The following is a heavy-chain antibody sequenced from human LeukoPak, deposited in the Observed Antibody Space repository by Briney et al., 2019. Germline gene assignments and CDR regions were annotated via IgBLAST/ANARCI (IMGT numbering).Heavy chain of an antibody. CDR1: GFTFSSYG. CDR2: VSGSGGST. J-gene: IGHJ1*01. V-gene: IGHV3-23*01. CDR3: TKENYGDATGGRFQH. Sequence: GGTLRLSCAASGFTFSSYGMSWVRQAPGKGLEWVSAVSGSGGSTYYADSVKGRFTISRDNSKNTLYLQMNSLRAEDTAVYYCTKENYGDATGGRFQHWGQGTLVSVCS. D-gene: IGHD4-17*01.